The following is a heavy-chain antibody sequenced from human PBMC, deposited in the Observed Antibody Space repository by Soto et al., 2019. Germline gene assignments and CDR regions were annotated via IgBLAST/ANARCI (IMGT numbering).Heavy chain of an antibody. Sequence: ASVKVSCKAAGYTFTNYGISWVRQAPGQGLEWMGWIVTYNGNTQSTQKLQGRVTMTTDTSTSTAYMELRSLRSDDTAVYYCARLVGNSWLDYWGQGTLVTVSS. CDR1: GYTFTNYG. J-gene: IGHJ4*02. V-gene: IGHV1-18*01. CDR2: IVTYNGNT. D-gene: IGHD6-13*01. CDR3: ARLVGNSWLDY.